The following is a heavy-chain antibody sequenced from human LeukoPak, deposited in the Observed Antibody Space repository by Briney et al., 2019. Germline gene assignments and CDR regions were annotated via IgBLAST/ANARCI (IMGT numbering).Heavy chain of an antibody. V-gene: IGHV1-2*04. D-gene: IGHD2-2*01. CDR2: INPNSGGT. CDR3: ARLGVGYCSSTSCPYNWFDP. Sequence: ASVKVSCKASGYIFTGYYMHWVRQAPGQGLEWMGWINPNSGGTNYAQKFQGWVTMTMDTSIRTAYMELSRLRSDDTAVYYCARLGVGYCSSTSCPYNWFDPWGQGTLVTVSS. CDR1: GYIFTGYY. J-gene: IGHJ5*02.